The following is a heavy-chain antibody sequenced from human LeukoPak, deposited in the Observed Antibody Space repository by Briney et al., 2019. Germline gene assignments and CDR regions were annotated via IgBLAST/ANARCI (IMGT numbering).Heavy chain of an antibody. CDR3: VKDGAYDSSGYYYSFDY. Sequence: GWSLRLSCAASGFTFSSFAMHWVRQAPGKGLEWVAVISYDASNKFYADSVQGRFTISRDNSKNTLFLQMNSLGAEDTAVYYCVKDGAYDSSGYYYSFDYWGQGTLVTVSS. J-gene: IGHJ4*02. D-gene: IGHD3-22*01. CDR2: ISYDASNK. CDR1: GFTFSSFA. V-gene: IGHV3-30-3*01.